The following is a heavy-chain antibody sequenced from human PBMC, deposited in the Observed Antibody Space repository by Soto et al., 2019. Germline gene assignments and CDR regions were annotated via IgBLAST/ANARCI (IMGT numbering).Heavy chain of an antibody. J-gene: IGHJ6*02. D-gene: IGHD6-13*01. V-gene: IGHV1-8*01. Sequence: QVQLVQSGAEVKKPGASVKVSCKASGYTFTSYDINWVRQATGQGLERMGWMNPNSGNTGYAQKFQGRVTMTRNTSISTAYMELSSLRSEDTAVYYCARAYSSSWYLYYYYGMDVWGQGTTVTVSS. CDR1: GYTFTSYD. CDR3: ARAYSSSWYLYYYYGMDV. CDR2: MNPNSGNT.